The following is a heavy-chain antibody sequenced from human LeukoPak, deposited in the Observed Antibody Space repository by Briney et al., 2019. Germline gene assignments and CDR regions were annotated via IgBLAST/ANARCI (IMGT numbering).Heavy chain of an antibody. V-gene: IGHV3-23*01. Sequence: GGSLRLSCAASGFTFSSYAMSWVRQAPGKGLEWVSAISGSGGSTYYADSVKGRFTISRDNSKNTLYPQMNSLRAEDTAVYYCAKKGIYSGSGAYYFDYWGQGTLVTVSS. J-gene: IGHJ4*02. CDR2: ISGSGGST. CDR3: AKKGIYSGSGAYYFDY. D-gene: IGHD3-10*01. CDR1: GFTFSSYA.